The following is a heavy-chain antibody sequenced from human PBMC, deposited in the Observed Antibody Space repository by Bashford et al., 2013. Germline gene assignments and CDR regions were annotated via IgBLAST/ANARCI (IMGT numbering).Heavy chain of an antibody. CDR1: VGPSVVTT. D-gene: IGHD2-2*01. CDR2: INHSGST. J-gene: IGHJ6*03. Sequence: SSETLSLTCAVYVGPSVVTTGAGSASPRKGLEWIGEINHSGSTNYNPSLKSRVTISVDTSKNQFSLKLTSVTAADTALYHCARWYCSSTSCFHMDVWGKGTTVTVSS. V-gene: IGHV4-34*01. CDR3: ARWYCSSTSCFHMDV.